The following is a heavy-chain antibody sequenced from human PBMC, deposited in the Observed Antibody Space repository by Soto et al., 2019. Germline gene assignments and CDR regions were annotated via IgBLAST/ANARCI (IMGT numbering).Heavy chain of an antibody. V-gene: IGHV4-34*01. CDR3: ARRRRGITMVRGTYAMDV. D-gene: IGHD3-10*01. CDR2: INDSGST. J-gene: IGHJ6*02. Sequence: SETLSLTCAVYGESFRGYYWNWTRQTPGKGLEWIGEINDSGSTNYNPSLASRVTMSVDTSKKQLSLTLSSVTAADAAVYYCARRRRGITMVRGTYAMDVWGQGTTVTVSS. CDR1: GESFRGYY.